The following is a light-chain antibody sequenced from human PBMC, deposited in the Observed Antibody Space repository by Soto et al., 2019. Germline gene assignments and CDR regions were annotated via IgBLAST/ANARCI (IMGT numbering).Light chain of an antibody. CDR3: QQYNSYSPT. Sequence: DIQMTQSPSTLSASVGDRVTITCRASQSISSWLAWYHQKPGKAPKLLIYDASSLKSGVPSRFSGSGSGTEFTLTISSLQPDDFATYYCQQYNSYSPTFGQGTKVEIK. V-gene: IGKV1-5*01. CDR1: QSISSW. CDR2: DAS. J-gene: IGKJ1*01.